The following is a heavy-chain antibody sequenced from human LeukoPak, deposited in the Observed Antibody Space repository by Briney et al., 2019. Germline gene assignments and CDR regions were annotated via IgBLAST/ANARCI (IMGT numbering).Heavy chain of an antibody. J-gene: IGHJ5*02. CDR3: ARPKSYGDSSWFDL. Sequence: SETLSLTCTVSGGSISSYYWSWIRQPPGKGLEWIGNIYYWGGTNYNPSLKSRLTISVDTSKNQFSLKLSSVTAADTAVYYCARPKSYGDSSWFDLWGQGTLVTVSS. D-gene: IGHD4-17*01. CDR2: IYYWGGT. CDR1: GGSISSYY. V-gene: IGHV4-59*08.